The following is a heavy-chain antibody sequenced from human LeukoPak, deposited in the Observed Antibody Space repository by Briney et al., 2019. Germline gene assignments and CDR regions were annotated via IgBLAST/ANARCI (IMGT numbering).Heavy chain of an antibody. CDR3: ANRVRGTYYFDS. Sequence: QPGRSLRHSCVASGLTFSSYGMHSVRQAPGKGLEWVAIISFDGSNKYYADSVKGRFTISRDNSKNTLYLQMNSLRAEDTAVYYCANRVRGTYYFDSWGQGTLVTVSS. D-gene: IGHD2-15*01. CDR2: ISFDGSNK. CDR1: GLTFSSYG. V-gene: IGHV3-30*18. J-gene: IGHJ4*02.